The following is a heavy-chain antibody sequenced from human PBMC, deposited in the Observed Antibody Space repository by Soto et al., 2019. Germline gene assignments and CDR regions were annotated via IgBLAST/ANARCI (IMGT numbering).Heavy chain of an antibody. D-gene: IGHD6-13*01. CDR2: MSYDGSNK. Sequence: GGSLRLSCAASGFNFRTYGMHWVRQAPGKGLEWVAVMSYDGSNKYHAESVKGRFTISRDNSKNTLYLQMNSLRAEDTAVYYCAKDISVAAADYYFDYWGQGTLVTVSS. V-gene: IGHV3-30*18. CDR3: AKDISVAAADYYFDY. CDR1: GFNFRTYG. J-gene: IGHJ4*02.